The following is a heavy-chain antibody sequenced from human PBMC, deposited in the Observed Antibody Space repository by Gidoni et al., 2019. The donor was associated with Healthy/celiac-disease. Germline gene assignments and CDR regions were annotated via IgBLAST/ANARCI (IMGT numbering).Heavy chain of an antibody. Sequence: EVQLLESGGGLVQPGGSLRLSCAASGFTFSSYAMSWVRQAPGKGLAWVSAISGSGGSTYYADSVKGRFTISRDNSKNTLYLQMNSLRAEDTAVYYCANRKGTITMNDYWGQGTLVTVSS. V-gene: IGHV3-23*01. D-gene: IGHD3-22*01. CDR1: GFTFSSYA. J-gene: IGHJ4*02. CDR3: ANRKGTITMNDY. CDR2: ISGSGGST.